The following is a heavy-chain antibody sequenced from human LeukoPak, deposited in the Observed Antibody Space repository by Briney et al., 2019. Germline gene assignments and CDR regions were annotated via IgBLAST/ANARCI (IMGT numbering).Heavy chain of an antibody. CDR1: RYTFTSYD. CDR3: ARAARPKRTTDYYYYYMDV. CDR2: MNPNSGTI. D-gene: IGHD1-7*01. J-gene: IGHJ6*03. V-gene: IGHV1-8*01. Sequence: ASLKVSCKASRYTFTSYDINWVRQATGQGLECMGWMNPNSGTIGYAQKFQGRVTMTRNTSISTAYMELSSLRSEDTAVYYCARAARPKRTTDYYYYYMDVWGKGTTVTVSS.